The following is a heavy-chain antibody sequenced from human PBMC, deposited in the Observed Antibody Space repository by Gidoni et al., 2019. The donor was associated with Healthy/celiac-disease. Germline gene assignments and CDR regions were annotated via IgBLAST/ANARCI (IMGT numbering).Heavy chain of an antibody. CDR2: ISSSSSTI. D-gene: IGHD2-2*01. J-gene: IGHJ6*02. V-gene: IGHV3-48*02. CDR1: GFIFSSYC. CDR3: ARDSAQGGYCSSTSCPNYGMDV. Sequence: ELQLVESGGGLVQLGGSLSRPFVAFGFIFSSYCMYWFRQAPGKGLEWVSYISSSSSTIYYADSVKGRFTISRDNAKNSLYLQMNSLRDEDTSVYYCARDSAQGGYCSSTSCPNYGMDVWGQGTTVTVSS.